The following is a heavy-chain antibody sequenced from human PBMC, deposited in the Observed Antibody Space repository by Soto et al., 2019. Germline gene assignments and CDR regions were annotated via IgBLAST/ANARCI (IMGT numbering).Heavy chain of an antibody. J-gene: IGHJ4*02. CDR1: GFTFSSYG. CDR2: ISYDGSNK. CDR3: VRDDLRLLLAY. Sequence: GGSLRLSCAASGFTFSSYGMHWVRQAPGKGLEWVAVISYDGSNKYYADSVKGRFTISRDNAKNTLYLQMNSLRAEDTAVYYCVRDDLRLLLAYRGLRTLVPGSS. V-gene: IGHV3-30*03. D-gene: IGHD2-15*01.